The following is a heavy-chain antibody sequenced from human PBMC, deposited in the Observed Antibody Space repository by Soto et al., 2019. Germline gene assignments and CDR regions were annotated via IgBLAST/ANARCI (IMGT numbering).Heavy chain of an antibody. V-gene: IGHV3-23*01. CDR1: GFTFSSYA. J-gene: IGHJ5*02. CDR2: ISGSGETT. D-gene: IGHD3-16*01. Sequence: EVQLLESGGGLVQPGGSLRLSCAGSGFTFSSYAMSWVSQASGWGLEWVSVISGSGETTYYADSVKGRFTISRDNSKNALYLQMNSLTAEDTAVYYCAEDRFASGATPRFDPGGQGTLVTVSS. CDR3: AEDRFASGATPRFDP.